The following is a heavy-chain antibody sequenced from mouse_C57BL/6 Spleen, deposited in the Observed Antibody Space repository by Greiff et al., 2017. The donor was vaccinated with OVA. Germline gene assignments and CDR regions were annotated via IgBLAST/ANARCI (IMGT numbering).Heavy chain of an antibody. CDR3: ARITTVVVPFDY. CDR2: INPNNGGT. D-gene: IGHD1-1*01. V-gene: IGHV1-26*01. CDR1: GYTFTDYY. Sequence: LVEPGASVKISCKASGYTFTDYYMNWVKQSHGKSLEWIGDINPNNGGTSYNQKFKGKATLTVDKSSSTAYMELRSLTSEDSAVYYCARITTVVVPFDYWGQGTTLTVSS. J-gene: IGHJ2*01.